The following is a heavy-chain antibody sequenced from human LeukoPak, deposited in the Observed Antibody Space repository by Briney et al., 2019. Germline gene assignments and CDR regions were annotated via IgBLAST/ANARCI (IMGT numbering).Heavy chain of an antibody. CDR2: MNPNSGNT. D-gene: IGHD3-3*01. CDR3: ARALMDYDFWSGYPKNWFDP. V-gene: IGHV1-8*01. J-gene: IGHJ5*02. Sequence: ASVKVSCKASGYTFTSYDINWVRQTTGQGLEWMGWMNPNSGNTGYAQKFQGRVTMTRNTSISTAYTELSSLRSEDTAVYYCARALMDYDFWSGYPKNWFDPWGQGTLVTVSS. CDR1: GYTFTSYD.